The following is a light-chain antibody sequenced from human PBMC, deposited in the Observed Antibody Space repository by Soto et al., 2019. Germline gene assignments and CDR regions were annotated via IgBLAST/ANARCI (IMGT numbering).Light chain of an antibody. V-gene: IGKV3-11*01. J-gene: IGKJ5*01. Sequence: EIVLTQSPATLSLSPGERATLSCRASQSVSSYLAWYQQKPGQAPWLLIYDASNRATGIPARFSGSGSGTDFPLTISSPEPEDFAVYYCQQRSNWPITFGQGTRLEIK. CDR3: QQRSNWPIT. CDR2: DAS. CDR1: QSVSSY.